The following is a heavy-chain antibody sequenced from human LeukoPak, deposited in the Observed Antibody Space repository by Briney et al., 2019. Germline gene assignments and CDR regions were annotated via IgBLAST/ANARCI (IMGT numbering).Heavy chain of an antibody. D-gene: IGHD3/OR15-3a*01. CDR3: ARHDLRDGVGGMDV. J-gene: IGHJ6*02. CDR2: IYPGDSDT. V-gene: IGHV5-51*01. Sequence: GESLKISCKSSGYSFTDYWIGWVRQMPGKGLGWMGIIYPGDSDTRYSPSFQGQVTISADKSISTAYLQWSRLKASDTAMYYCARHDLRDGVGGMDVWGQGTTVTVSS. CDR1: GYSFTDYW.